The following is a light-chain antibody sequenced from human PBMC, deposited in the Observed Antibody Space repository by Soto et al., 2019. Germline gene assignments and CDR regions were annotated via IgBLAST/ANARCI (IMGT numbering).Light chain of an antibody. CDR3: LLSYRGAPVV. CDR2: DTS. J-gene: IGLJ2*01. CDR1: TGAVTSGHY. Sequence: QAVVTQESSLTVSPGGTVTLTCGSSTGAVTSGHYPYWFQQKPGQAPRTLIYDTSNKHSWTPARFSGSLLGGKAALSLSGAQPEDESEYYCLLSYRGAPVVFGGGTKLTVL. V-gene: IGLV7-46*01.